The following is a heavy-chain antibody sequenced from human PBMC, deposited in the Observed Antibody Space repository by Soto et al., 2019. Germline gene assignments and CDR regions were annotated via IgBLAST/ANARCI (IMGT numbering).Heavy chain of an antibody. CDR1: GFSLSTSGVG. V-gene: IGHV2-5*01. D-gene: IGHD2-2*01. Sequence: SGPTLVNPTQTLTLTCTFSGFSLSTSGVGVGWIRQPPGKALEWLALIYWNDDKRYSPSLNSRLTITKDTSKNQVVLTMTNMDPVDTATYYCAHKFSLFVGYCDSTGCLAVFDIWGQGTLVPVSS. J-gene: IGHJ3*02. CDR2: IYWNDDK. CDR3: AHKFSLFVGYCDSTGCLAVFDI.